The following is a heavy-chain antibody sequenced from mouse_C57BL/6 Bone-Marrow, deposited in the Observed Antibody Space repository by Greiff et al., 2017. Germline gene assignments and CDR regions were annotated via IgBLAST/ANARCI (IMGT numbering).Heavy chain of an antibody. CDR2: IDPSDSYT. V-gene: IGHV1-50*01. CDR3: ARDEGTWFAY. D-gene: IGHD3-3*01. CDR1: GYTFTSYW. Sequence: QVQLQQPGAELVKPGASVKLSCKASGYTFTSYWMQWVKQRPGQGLEWIGEIDPSDSYTNYNQKFKGKATLTVDTSSSTAYMQLSSLTSEDAAVYYCARDEGTWFAYWGQGTLVTVAA. J-gene: IGHJ3*01.